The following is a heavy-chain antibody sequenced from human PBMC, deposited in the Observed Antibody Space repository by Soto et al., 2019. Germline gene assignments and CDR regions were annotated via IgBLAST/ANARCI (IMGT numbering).Heavy chain of an antibody. CDR1: GFTFSSYG. Sequence: PGGSLRLSCAASGFTFSSYGMHWVRQAPGKGLEWVAVISYDGSNKYYADSVKGRFTISRDNSKNTLYLQMNSLRAEDTAVYYCAKLDQPYDSSGYNDYWGQGTLVTVSS. D-gene: IGHD3-22*01. CDR2: ISYDGSNK. CDR3: AKLDQPYDSSGYNDY. V-gene: IGHV3-30*18. J-gene: IGHJ4*02.